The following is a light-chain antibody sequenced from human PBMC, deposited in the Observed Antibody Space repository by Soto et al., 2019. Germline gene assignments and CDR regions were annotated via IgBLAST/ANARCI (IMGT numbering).Light chain of an antibody. J-gene: IGLJ3*02. CDR3: CSYSGNKTVV. CDR1: SSDVGGYIY. V-gene: IGLV2-11*01. CDR2: DVS. Sequence: QSALTQPRSVSGSPGQSVTISCTGTSSDVGGYIYVSWYQQYPAKAPKVMIYDVSRRPSGVPDRFSGSKSGNTASLTISGLQAEDAAVYYCCSYSGNKTVVFGGGTKVTVL.